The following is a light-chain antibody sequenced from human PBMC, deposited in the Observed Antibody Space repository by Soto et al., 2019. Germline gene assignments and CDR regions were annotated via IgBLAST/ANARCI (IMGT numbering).Light chain of an antibody. CDR2: KAS. V-gene: IGKV1-5*03. CDR3: QQYYSYPRT. J-gene: IGKJ1*01. CDR1: QSISNW. Sequence: DIQMTQSPSTLSASVGDRVTLTCRASQSISNWLAWYQQKPGKAPKLLIYKASSLESGVPSRFSGSGSGTDFTLTISCLQSEDFATYYCQQYYSYPRTFGQGTKVDIK.